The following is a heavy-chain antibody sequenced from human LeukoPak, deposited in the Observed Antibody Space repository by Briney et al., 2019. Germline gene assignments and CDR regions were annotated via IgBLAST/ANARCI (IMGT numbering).Heavy chain of an antibody. Sequence: GGSLRLSCAASGFTFSSYSMNWVRQAPGKGLEWVSSISSSSSYIYYADSVKGRFTISRDDAKNSLYLQMNSLRAEDTAVYYCASRVVTATFDAFDIWGQGTMVTVSS. CDR2: ISSSSSYI. J-gene: IGHJ3*02. D-gene: IGHD2-21*02. CDR3: ASRVVTATFDAFDI. CDR1: GFTFSSYS. V-gene: IGHV3-21*01.